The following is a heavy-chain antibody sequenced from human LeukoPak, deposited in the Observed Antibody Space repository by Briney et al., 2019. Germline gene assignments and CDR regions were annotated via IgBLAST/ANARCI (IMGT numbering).Heavy chain of an antibody. CDR2: IYTSGST. Sequence: SQTLSLTCTVSGGSISSGGYYWSWIRQPAGKGLEWIGRIYTSGSTNYNPSLKSRVTISVDTSKSQFSLKLSSVTAADTAVYYCARAADFGDYSDYWGQGTLVTVSS. V-gene: IGHV4-61*02. D-gene: IGHD4-17*01. J-gene: IGHJ4*02. CDR1: GGSISSGGYY. CDR3: ARAADFGDYSDY.